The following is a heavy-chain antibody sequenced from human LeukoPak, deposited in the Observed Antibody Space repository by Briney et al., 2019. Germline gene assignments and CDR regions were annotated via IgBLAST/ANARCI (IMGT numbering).Heavy chain of an antibody. D-gene: IGHD2-15*01. J-gene: IGHJ6*02. CDR1: GFTFSSYW. CDR3: ARDGRDCSGGSCYYYYYYGMDV. Sequence: GGSLRLSCAASGFTFSSYWMSWVRQAPGKGLEWVANIKQDGSEKYYVDSVKGRFTISRDNAKNSLYLQMNSLRAEDTAVYYCARDGRDCSGGSCYYYYYYGMDVWGQGTTVTVSS. CDR2: IKQDGSEK. V-gene: IGHV3-7*01.